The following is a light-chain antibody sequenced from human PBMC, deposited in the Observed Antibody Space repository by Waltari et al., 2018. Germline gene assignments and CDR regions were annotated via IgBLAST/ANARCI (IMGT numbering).Light chain of an antibody. Sequence: QSALTQPASVSGSPGQSITISCTGTSSDIGGYNHVSWYQQHPGKAPKLMIYEVSYRPSGVSNRFSGSKSDNTASLTISGLQAEDEADYYCSSYTTSSTVVFGGGTKLTVL. J-gene: IGLJ2*01. CDR1: SSDIGGYNH. V-gene: IGLV2-14*01. CDR3: SSYTTSSTVV. CDR2: EVS.